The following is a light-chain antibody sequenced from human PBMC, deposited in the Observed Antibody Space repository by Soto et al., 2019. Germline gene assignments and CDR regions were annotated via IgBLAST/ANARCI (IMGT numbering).Light chain of an antibody. Sequence: DIQMTQSPSSLSASIGDRITITCRASQGISNYLAWYQQKPGKVPKLLIYAASTLQSGVPSRFSGSGSGTGFTLTISSLQPEDVATYYCQKYNRAPWTFGEGTTVEIK. CDR2: AAS. CDR3: QKYNRAPWT. V-gene: IGKV1-27*01. CDR1: QGISNY. J-gene: IGKJ1*01.